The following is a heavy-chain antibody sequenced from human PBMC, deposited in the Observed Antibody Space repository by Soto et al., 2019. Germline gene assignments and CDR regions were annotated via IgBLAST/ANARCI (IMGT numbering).Heavy chain of an antibody. V-gene: IGHV3-23*01. Sequence: GGSLRLSCAASGFTFTNFAMNWVRQAPGKGLEWVSVISGTGDTTYNAASVKGRFTISRDNSMNTAFLQMNSLRAEDTALYYCAKGYCSSTSCSFDYWGQGTLVTVSS. CDR1: GFTFTNFA. CDR2: ISGTGDTT. J-gene: IGHJ4*02. D-gene: IGHD2-2*01. CDR3: AKGYCSSTSCSFDY.